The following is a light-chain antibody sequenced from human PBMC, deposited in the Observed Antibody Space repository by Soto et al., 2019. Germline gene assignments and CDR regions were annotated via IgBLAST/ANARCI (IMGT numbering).Light chain of an antibody. Sequence: QSVLTQPPSVSAAPAQKVTISCSGSSSNIGNNYVFWYQQLPGTAPKLLIYDNDKRPSGIPDRFSGSKSGTSATLGITGLQTGDEADYYCATWDRSLSVGVFGGGTQLTVL. CDR3: ATWDRSLSVGV. V-gene: IGLV1-51*01. CDR2: DND. J-gene: IGLJ2*01. CDR1: SSNIGNNY.